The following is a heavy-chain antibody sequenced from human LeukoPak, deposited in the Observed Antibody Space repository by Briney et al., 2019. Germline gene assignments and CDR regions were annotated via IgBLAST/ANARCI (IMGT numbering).Heavy chain of an antibody. Sequence: PGGSLRLSCAASGFTFSLYGMHWVRQAPGKGLEWVSVLYSDGNTKYADSVQGRFTISRDNSKNTLYLEMNSLSPDDTAVYYCARGVEPLAANTLAYWGQGTLVTVSS. J-gene: IGHJ4*02. CDR1: GFTFSLYG. CDR3: ARGVEPLAANTLAY. CDR2: LYSDGNT. D-gene: IGHD1-14*01. V-gene: IGHV3-NL1*01.